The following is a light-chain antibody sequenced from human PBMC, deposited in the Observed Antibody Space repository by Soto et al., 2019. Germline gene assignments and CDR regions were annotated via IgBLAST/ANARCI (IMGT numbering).Light chain of an antibody. CDR3: QTWGPGIVV. V-gene: IGLV4-69*01. CDR1: SGHSNYA. CDR2: LNSDGSH. Sequence: QSVLTQSPSASASLGASVKLTCTLSSGHSNYAIAWHQQQSEKGPRYLMKLNSDGSHSKGDGIPDRFSGSSSGAERYLTISTLQSEDEADYDWQTWGPGIVVFGGGTKLTVL. J-gene: IGLJ2*01.